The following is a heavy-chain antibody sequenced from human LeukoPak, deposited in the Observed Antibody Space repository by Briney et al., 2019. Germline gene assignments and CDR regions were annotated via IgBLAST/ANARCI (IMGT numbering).Heavy chain of an antibody. CDR1: GYTFTSYY. Sequence: ASVKVSCKASGYTFTSYYMHWVRQAPGQGLEWMGIINPSGGSTSYAQKFQGRVTMTRDTSTSTVYMELSSLRSEDTAVYYCARAYCSGGSCYSNFDYWGQGTLVTVSS. J-gene: IGHJ4*02. V-gene: IGHV1-46*01. D-gene: IGHD2-15*01. CDR3: ARAYCSGGSCYSNFDY. CDR2: INPSGGST.